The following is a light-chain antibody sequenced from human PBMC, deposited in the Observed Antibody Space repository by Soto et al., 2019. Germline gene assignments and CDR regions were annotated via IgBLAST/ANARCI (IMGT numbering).Light chain of an antibody. CDR1: QSVSSSY. CDR3: QQYGSSPRT. V-gene: IGKV3-20*01. Sequence: EIVLTQSPGTLSLSPGERATLSCRASQSVSSSYLAWYQQKPGQAPRLLIYGASSRATDISDRFSGSGSGTDFALTISRLEPEDFAVYYCQQYGSSPRTLGQGTKVDIK. J-gene: IGKJ1*01. CDR2: GAS.